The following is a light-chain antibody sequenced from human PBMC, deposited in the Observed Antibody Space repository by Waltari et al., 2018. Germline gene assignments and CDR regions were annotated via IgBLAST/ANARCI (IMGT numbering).Light chain of an antibody. CDR3: QQRRNWPLT. J-gene: IGKJ4*01. V-gene: IGKV3-11*01. CDR1: QSVNNY. CDR2: GAS. Sequence: DIVLTQSPATLSLSPGERATLSCRASQSVNNYLAWYQQKPGQAPRLLIYGASNRATGIPARFSGSGSGTDFTLTISTLEPEEFAVYYCQQRRNWPLTFGGGTKVEIK.